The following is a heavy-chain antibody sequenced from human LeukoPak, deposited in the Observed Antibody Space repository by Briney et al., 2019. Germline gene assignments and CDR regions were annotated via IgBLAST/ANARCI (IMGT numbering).Heavy chain of an antibody. D-gene: IGHD1-1*01. J-gene: IGHJ5*02. CDR3: AREGDELERSTGPGVPDA. CDR2: ISPNSGGT. Sequence: ASVKVSCKTSGYSFTDYYMHWVRQAPGQGLEWMGWISPNSGGTSSAQKFQGRVTMTRDTSISTAYMELSRLRSDDTAVYYCAREGDELERSTGPGVPDAWGQGTLVTVSS. V-gene: IGHV1-2*02. CDR1: GYSFTDYY.